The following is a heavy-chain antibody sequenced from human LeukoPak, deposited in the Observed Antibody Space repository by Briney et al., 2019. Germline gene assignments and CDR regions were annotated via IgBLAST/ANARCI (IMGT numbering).Heavy chain of an antibody. CDR2: IDTAGDT. J-gene: IGHJ3*02. CDR3: ARVLTVRSGGYDAFDI. CDR1: GFTFSRYD. V-gene: IGHV3-13*01. Sequence: PGGSLRLSCAASGFTFSRYDMHWVRQATGQGLEWVSAIDTAGDTYYPGSVKGRFTVSRENAKNSLCLQMNSLRAGDTAVYYCARVLTVRSGGYDAFDIWGQGTMVTVSS. D-gene: IGHD6-25*01.